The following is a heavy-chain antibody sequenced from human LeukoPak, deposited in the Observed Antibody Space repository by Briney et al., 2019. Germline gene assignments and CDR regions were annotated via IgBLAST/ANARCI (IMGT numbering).Heavy chain of an antibody. CDR2: INWNGGST. Sequence: GGSLRLSCAASGFTFDDYGMSWVRQAPGKGLEWVSGINWNGGSTVYADSVKGRFTISRDNAKNSLYLQMNSLRAEDTALYYCARAYSSGWTYYYYMDVWGKGTTVTVSS. CDR1: GFTFDDYG. V-gene: IGHV3-20*04. CDR3: ARAYSSGWTYYYYMDV. D-gene: IGHD6-19*01. J-gene: IGHJ6*03.